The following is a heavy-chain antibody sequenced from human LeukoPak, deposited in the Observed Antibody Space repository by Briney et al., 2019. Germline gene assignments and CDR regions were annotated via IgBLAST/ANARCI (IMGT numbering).Heavy chain of an antibody. CDR2: ISGSGGST. D-gene: IGHD3-22*01. CDR3: ARGVYYDSSGSVGY. V-gene: IGHV3-23*01. CDR1: GFTFSSYA. J-gene: IGHJ4*02. Sequence: PGGSLRLSCAASGFTFSSYAMSWVRQAPGKGLEWVSAISGSGGSTYYADSVKGRFTISRDNSKNTLYLQMNSLRAEDTAVYYCARGVYYDSSGSVGYWGQGTLVTVSS.